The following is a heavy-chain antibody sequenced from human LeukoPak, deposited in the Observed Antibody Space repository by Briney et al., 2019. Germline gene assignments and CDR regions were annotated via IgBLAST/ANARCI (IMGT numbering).Heavy chain of an antibody. J-gene: IGHJ4*02. D-gene: IGHD4-11*01. CDR2: IWYDGSNK. Sequence: PGGSLRLSCAASGFTFSSYGMHWVRQAPGKGLEWVAVIWYDGSNKYYADSVKGRFTISRDNSKNTLYLQMNSLRAEDTAVYYCARGSSVTPFWYWGQGTLVTVSS. CDR1: GFTFSSYG. CDR3: ARGSSVTPFWY. V-gene: IGHV3-33*01.